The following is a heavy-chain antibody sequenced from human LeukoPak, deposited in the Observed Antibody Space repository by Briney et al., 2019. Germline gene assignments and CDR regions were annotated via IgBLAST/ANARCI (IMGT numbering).Heavy chain of an antibody. Sequence: ASVKVSCKASGYTFTSYAMHWVRQAPGQRPEWMGWINAGNGNTKYSQKFQGRVTITRDTSASTAYMELSSLRSEDTAVYYCARVGYDFWSVYHYWPYFDYWGQGTLVTVSS. D-gene: IGHD3-3*01. V-gene: IGHV1-3*01. CDR3: ARVGYDFWSVYHYWPYFDY. CDR1: GYTFTSYA. CDR2: INAGNGNT. J-gene: IGHJ4*02.